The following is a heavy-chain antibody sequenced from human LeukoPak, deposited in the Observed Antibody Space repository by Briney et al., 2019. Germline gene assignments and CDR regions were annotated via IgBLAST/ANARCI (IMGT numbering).Heavy chain of an antibody. J-gene: IGHJ4*02. CDR2: IFNRGST. CDR3: ARDTAIFEY. D-gene: IGHD5-18*01. V-gene: IGHV4-59*11. CDR1: GVSISSHY. Sequence: PSETLPLTCTVSGVSISSHYWSWIRQSPGKGLEWIGYIFNRGSTNYSPSLKSRVTMSVDASKNQFSLKLSSVTAADAAVYYCARDTAIFEYWGQGTLVSVSS.